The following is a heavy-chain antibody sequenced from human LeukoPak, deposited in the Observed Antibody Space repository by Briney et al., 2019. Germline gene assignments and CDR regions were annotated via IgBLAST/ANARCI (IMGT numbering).Heavy chain of an antibody. V-gene: IGHV3-23*01. CDR1: GFTFSSYA. CDR3: ARDLDDYNTLAPFFQH. J-gene: IGHJ1*01. Sequence: GGSLRLSCAASGFTFSSYAMSWVRQAPGKGLEWVSAISGSGGSTYYADSVKGRFTISRDNSKNMLYLQMNSLSVEDTAVYYCARDLDDYNTLAPFFQHWGLGTLVTVSS. CDR2: ISGSGGST. D-gene: IGHD5-24*01.